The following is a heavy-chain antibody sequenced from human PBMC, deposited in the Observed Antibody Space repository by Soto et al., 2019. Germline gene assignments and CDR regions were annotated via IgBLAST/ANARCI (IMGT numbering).Heavy chain of an antibody. CDR3: ARQHLDVPVASAIDY. D-gene: IGHD6-19*01. CDR2: IPSKTHTYAT. CDR1: GFTFSGFT. Sequence: EVQLVESGGGLVQPGGSLKLSCAASGFTFSGFTIHWVRQTSGKGLEWVGRIPSKTHTYATAYAASVKGRFTISRDDSKNTAYLQMNSLKTEDTAVYYCARQHLDVPVASAIDYWGQGTLVTVSS. J-gene: IGHJ4*02. V-gene: IGHV3-73*02.